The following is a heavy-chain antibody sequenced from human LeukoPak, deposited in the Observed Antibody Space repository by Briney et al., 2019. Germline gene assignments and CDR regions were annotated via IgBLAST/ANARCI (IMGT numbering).Heavy chain of an antibody. CDR1: GFTFSSYA. J-gene: IGHJ4*02. CDR3: AKANWGSGY. V-gene: IGHV3-23*01. CDR2: ISGSGGST. Sequence: GGSLRLSCAASGFTFSSYAMYWVRQAPGKGLEWVSGISGSGGSTLYTDSVKGRFTISRDNSKNTLDLQMNSLRAEDTAVYYCAKANWGSGYWGQGTLVTVSS. D-gene: IGHD7-27*01.